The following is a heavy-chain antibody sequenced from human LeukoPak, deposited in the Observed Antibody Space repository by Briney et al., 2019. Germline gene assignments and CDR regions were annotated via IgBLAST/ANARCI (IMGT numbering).Heavy chain of an antibody. CDR3: ARLYSSSLGRIFDY. CDR1: GGSISSYY. V-gene: IGHV4-59*01. D-gene: IGHD6-13*01. Sequence: SETLSLTCTVSGGSISSYYWSWIRQPPGKGLEWIGYIYYSGSTNYNPSLKSRVTISVDTSKNQFSLKLSSVTAADTAVYYCARLYSSSLGRIFDYWGQGTLVTV. J-gene: IGHJ4*02. CDR2: IYYSGST.